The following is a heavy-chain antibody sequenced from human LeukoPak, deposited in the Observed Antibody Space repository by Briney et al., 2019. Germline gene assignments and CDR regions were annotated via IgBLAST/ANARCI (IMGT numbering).Heavy chain of an antibody. D-gene: IGHD3-16*01. J-gene: IGHJ6*03. CDR1: GFTFSSYG. CDR3: ARAGATFYYYYYMDV. Sequence: GGTLRLSCAASGFTFSSYGMSWVRQAPGKGLEWVSAISGSGGTTYYVDSVKGRFTISRDNSKNTLYLQMNSLRSEDTAVYYCARAGATFYYYYYMDVWGKGTTVTVSS. V-gene: IGHV3-23*01. CDR2: ISGSGGTT.